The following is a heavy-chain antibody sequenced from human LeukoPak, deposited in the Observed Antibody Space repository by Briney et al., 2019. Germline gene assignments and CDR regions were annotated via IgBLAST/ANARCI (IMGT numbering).Heavy chain of an antibody. CDR3: ARGPYPSSHWYGMDV. Sequence: GGSLRLSCAASGFTFSSYAMHWVRQAPGKGLGYVSAISSNGGSTYYANSVKGRFTISRDNSKNTLYLQMGSLRAEDMAVYYCARGPYPSSHWYGMDVWGQGTTVTVSS. V-gene: IGHV3-64*01. J-gene: IGHJ6*02. CDR2: ISSNGGST. D-gene: IGHD1-1*01. CDR1: GFTFSSYA.